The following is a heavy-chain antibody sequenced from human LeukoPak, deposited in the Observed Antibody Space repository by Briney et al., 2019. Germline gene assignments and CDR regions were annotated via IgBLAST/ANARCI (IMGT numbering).Heavy chain of an antibody. V-gene: IGHV4-59*11. CDR3: ARDRLD. CDR2: ILYSGST. Sequence: PSQTLSLTCTVSGGSMSGHYWSWIRQPPGKGLQWMGFILYSGSTNYNPSLESRVTISVDTSKKQFSLELRSVTAADTAVYYCARDRLDWGQGTLVTVSS. J-gene: IGHJ4*02. CDR1: GGSMSGHY.